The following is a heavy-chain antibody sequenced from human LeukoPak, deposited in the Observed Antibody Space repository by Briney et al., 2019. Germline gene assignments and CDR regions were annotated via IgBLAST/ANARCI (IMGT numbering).Heavy chain of an antibody. CDR2: MNPNSGNT. D-gene: IGHD3-10*01. CDR1: GYTFTSYD. V-gene: IGHV1-8*01. Sequence: ASVKVSCKASGYTFTSYDINWVRQATGQGLEWMGWMNPNSGNTGYAQKFQGRVTMTRDMSTSTVYMELSSLRSEDTAVYYCARGGREVLYYYYYMDVWGKGTTVTVSS. J-gene: IGHJ6*03. CDR3: ARGGREVLYYYYYMDV.